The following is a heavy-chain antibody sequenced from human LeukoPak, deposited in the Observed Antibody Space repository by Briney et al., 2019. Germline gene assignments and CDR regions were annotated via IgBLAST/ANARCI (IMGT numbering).Heavy chain of an antibody. CDR1: GYTFTSYY. Sequence: ASEKVSCKASGYTFTSYYMHWVRQAPGQGLEWMGIINPSGGSASYAQKFQGRVTMTRDTSTSTVYMELSSLRSEDTAVYYCARWTPPRRDVGDYYYGMDVWGQGTTVTVSS. CDR3: ARWTPPRRDVGDYYYGMDV. V-gene: IGHV1-46*01. J-gene: IGHJ6*02. CDR2: INPSGGSA. D-gene: IGHD1-26*01.